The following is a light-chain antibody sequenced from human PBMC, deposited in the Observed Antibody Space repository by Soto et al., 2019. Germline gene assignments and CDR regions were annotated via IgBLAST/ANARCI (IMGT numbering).Light chain of an antibody. J-gene: IGKJ4*01. Sequence: EIVMTQSPATLSVSPGERATLSCRSSHTVSSNLAWYQQKPGQAPRLLIYGASTRATVIPARFSGSGSGTEVTLNISSLQSEDFAVYYCQQYNNWPLPTFGGGTKVEIK. V-gene: IGKV3D-15*01. CDR1: HTVSSN. CDR2: GAS. CDR3: QQYNNWPLPT.